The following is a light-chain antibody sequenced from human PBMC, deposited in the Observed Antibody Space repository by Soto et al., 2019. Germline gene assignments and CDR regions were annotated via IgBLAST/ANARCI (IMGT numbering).Light chain of an antibody. Sequence: IVLTQSPGTLSLSPGERATLSCRASQSVSSSYLAWYQQKPGQAPRLLIYHASFRATGIPDRFSGSGSETDFTLTISRLEPEDFAVYYCQQYDNSPVTFGQGTKVEVK. CDR3: QQYDNSPVT. CDR2: HAS. V-gene: IGKV3-20*01. J-gene: IGKJ1*01. CDR1: QSVSSSY.